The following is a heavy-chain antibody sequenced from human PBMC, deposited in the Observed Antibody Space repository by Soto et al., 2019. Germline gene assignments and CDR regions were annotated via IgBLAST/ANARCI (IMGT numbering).Heavy chain of an antibody. CDR3: VAGQYFFDY. J-gene: IGHJ4*02. V-gene: IGHV3-30*03. D-gene: IGHD6-19*01. CDR1: GFSFSSYG. CDR2: ISYDGSNK. Sequence: QVQLVESGVGVVQPGRSLRLSCAASGFSFSSYGMQWVRQAPGKGLEWVAVISYDGSNKYYADSVKDRFTISRDNSKKTLYMQMNSPRADDTAVYYCVAGQYFFDYCGQGTLVTVSS.